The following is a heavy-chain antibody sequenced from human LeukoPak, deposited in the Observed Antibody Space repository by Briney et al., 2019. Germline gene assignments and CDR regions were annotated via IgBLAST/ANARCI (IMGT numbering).Heavy chain of an antibody. J-gene: IGHJ6*02. CDR1: GFTFTSSA. D-gene: IGHD3-10*01. Sequence: ASVKVSCKASGFTFTSSAMQWVRQARGQRLEWIGWIVVGSGNTNYAQKFQERVTITRDMSTSTPYMELSSLSSEDTAVYYCAADGSRDDGPRPYGMDVWGQGTTVTVYS. CDR2: IVVGSGNT. V-gene: IGHV1-58*02. CDR3: AADGSRDDGPRPYGMDV.